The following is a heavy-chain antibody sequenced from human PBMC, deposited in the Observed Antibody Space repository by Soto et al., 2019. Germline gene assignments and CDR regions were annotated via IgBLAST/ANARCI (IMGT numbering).Heavy chain of an antibody. CDR2: ISAYNGNT. J-gene: IGHJ6*03. Sequence: QVQLVQSGAEVKKPGASVKVSCKASGYTFTSYGISWVRQAPGQGLEWMGWISAYNGNTNYAQKLQGRVNMTADTYTSTAYMELRRLRSEDTAVYYCARHQDIVVTQARYYSYMDVWGKGTTVTVSS. CDR3: ARHQDIVVTQARYYSYMDV. D-gene: IGHD2-2*01. CDR1: GYTFTSYG. V-gene: IGHV1-18*01.